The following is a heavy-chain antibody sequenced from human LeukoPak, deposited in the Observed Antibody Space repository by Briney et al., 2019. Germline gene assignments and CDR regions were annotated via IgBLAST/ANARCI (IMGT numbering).Heavy chain of an antibody. CDR2: ISSSSSYI. D-gene: IGHD3-10*01. CDR3: ARDGSEAVGDAFDI. J-gene: IGHJ3*02. CDR1: GFTFSSYS. Sequence: PGGSLRLSCAASGFTFSSYSMNWVRQAPGKGLEWVSSISSSSSYIYYADSVKGRFTISRDNAKNSLYLQMNSLRAEDTAVYYCARDGSEAVGDAFDIWGQGTMVTVSS. V-gene: IGHV3-21*01.